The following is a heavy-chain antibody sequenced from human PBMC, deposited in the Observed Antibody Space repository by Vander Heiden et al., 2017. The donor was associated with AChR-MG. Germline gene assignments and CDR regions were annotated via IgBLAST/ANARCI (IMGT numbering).Heavy chain of an antibody. D-gene: IGHD3-22*01. V-gene: IGHV3-11*01. Sequence: QVQLVESGGGLVKPGGSLRLSCAASGFTFRAYYMGGIRQAPGKGLEWVSYISNSGSTIYYVDSVKGRVTISRDNAKNSLYLQMNSLRAEDTAVYYCARARDEYYYDSSDYWGQGTLVTVST. CDR1: GFTFRAYY. CDR3: ARARDEYYYDSSDY. J-gene: IGHJ4*02. CDR2: ISNSGSTI.